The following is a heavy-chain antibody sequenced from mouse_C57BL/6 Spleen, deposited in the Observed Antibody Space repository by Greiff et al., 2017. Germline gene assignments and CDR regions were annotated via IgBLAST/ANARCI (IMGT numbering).Heavy chain of an antibody. CDR2: INPNNGGT. V-gene: IGHV1-22*01. CDR3: ASYGSSFAYFDY. CDR1: GYTFTDYN. Sequence: LQESGPELVKPGASVKMSCKASGYTFTDYNMHWVKQSHGKSLEWIGYINPNNGGTSYNQKFKGKATLTVNKSSSTAYMELRSLTSEDSAVYYCASYGSSFAYFDYWGQGTTLTVSS. J-gene: IGHJ2*01. D-gene: IGHD1-1*01.